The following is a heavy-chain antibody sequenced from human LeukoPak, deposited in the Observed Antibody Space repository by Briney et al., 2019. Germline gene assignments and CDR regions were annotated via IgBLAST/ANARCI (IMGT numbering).Heavy chain of an antibody. CDR3: AKYWVDTVLVPFDY. D-gene: IGHD5-18*01. V-gene: IGHV3-30*18. J-gene: IGHJ4*02. CDR2: ISYDGSTK. CDR1: GFTFSSYG. Sequence: GGSLRLSCEASGFTFSSYGMHWVRQAPGKGLEWVAVISYDGSTKYYADSVKGRFTISRDNSKNTLYLQMNSLRAEDTAVYYCAKYWVDTVLVPFDYWGQGTLVTVSS.